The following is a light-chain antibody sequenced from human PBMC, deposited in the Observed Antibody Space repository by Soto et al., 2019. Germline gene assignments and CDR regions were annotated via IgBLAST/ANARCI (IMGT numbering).Light chain of an antibody. V-gene: IGKV1-9*01. Sequence: DIQLAQSPSSLSASVGDRVTITCRARQSINNYLNWYQQKPGKAPKRLIYAASTLQSGVPSRFSGGGSGTEFTLTISSLQPDDFATYYCQQYGAFGQGTKVDI. CDR2: AAS. CDR3: QQYGA. J-gene: IGKJ1*01. CDR1: QSINNY.